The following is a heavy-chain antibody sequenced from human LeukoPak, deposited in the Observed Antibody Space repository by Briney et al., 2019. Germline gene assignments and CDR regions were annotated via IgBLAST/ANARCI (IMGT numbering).Heavy chain of an antibody. Sequence: GGSLRLSCAASGFTFSFYWMSWVRQAPGKGLEWVANIKKDGSEKYYVDSVKGRFTISRDNAKTSLYLQMISLRAEDTAVYYCARHLSGVTGYTYGRGIDYWGQGTLVTVSS. CDR3: ARHLSGVTGYTYGRGIDY. CDR2: IKKDGSEK. D-gene: IGHD5-18*01. V-gene: IGHV3-7*01. CDR1: GFTFSFYW. J-gene: IGHJ4*02.